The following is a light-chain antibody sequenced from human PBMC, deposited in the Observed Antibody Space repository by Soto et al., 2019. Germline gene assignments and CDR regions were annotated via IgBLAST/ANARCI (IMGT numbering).Light chain of an antibody. CDR1: SSDVGGHNY. CDR3: RSYADSSTVV. Sequence: QSALTQVASVSASPGQSITISCTGTSSDVGGHNYVSWYQQHPGNAPKLMIYNVDYRPSGVSNRFSGSKSGNTASLTISGLQADDEAYYYCRSYADSSTVVFGGGTKLTVL. CDR2: NVD. J-gene: IGLJ2*01. V-gene: IGLV2-14*03.